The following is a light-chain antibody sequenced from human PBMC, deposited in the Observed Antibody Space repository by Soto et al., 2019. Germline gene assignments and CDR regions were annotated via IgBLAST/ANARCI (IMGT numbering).Light chain of an antibody. J-gene: IGLJ1*01. CDR3: SSYAGSDNYV. V-gene: IGLV2-8*01. CDR2: EVS. CDR1: SSDIGGYNY. Sequence: QPALTHPPSASGSPGQSVTISCTGTSSDIGGYNYVSWYQHHPGKAPTLMIYEVSKRPSGVPDRFSGSKSGNTASLTVSGLQAEDEADYYCSSYAGSDNYVFGTGTKVIVL.